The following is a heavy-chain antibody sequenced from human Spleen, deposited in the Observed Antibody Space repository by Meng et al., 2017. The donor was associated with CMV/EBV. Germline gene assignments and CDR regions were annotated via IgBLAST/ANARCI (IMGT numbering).Heavy chain of an antibody. CDR3: ARDFAGNDWGYY. V-gene: IGHV4-4*01. CDR2: NYHTGENRI. J-gene: IGHJ4*02. Sequence: VSGGTISSGNWWTWGRQPPGKGLEWIGENYHTGENRINYNPSLHSRVIISADKSKNQVYLTLTSVTAADTAFYFCARDFAGNDWGYYWGQGVLVTVSS. CDR1: GGTISSGNW. D-gene: IGHD3-16*01.